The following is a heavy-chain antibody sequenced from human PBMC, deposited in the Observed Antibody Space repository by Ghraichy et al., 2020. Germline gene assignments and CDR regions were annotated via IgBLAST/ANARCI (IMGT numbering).Heavy chain of an antibody. V-gene: IGHV3-21*01. J-gene: IGHJ4*02. CDR1: GFTFSSYS. CDR3: ARSNYCSSTSCQIDY. Sequence: LSLTCAASGFTFSSYSMNWVRQAPGKGLEWVSSISSSSSYIYYADSVKGRFTISRDNAKNSLYLQMNSLRAEDTAVYYCARSNYCSSTSCQIDYWGQGTLVTVSS. CDR2: ISSSSSYI. D-gene: IGHD2-2*01.